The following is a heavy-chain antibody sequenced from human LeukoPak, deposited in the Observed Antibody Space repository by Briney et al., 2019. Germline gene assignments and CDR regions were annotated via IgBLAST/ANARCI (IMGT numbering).Heavy chain of an antibody. Sequence: PGGSLRLSCAASGFTFSTYSMNWVRQAPGKGLEWVSSISSSSSYIYYADSVKGRFTISRDNANNSLYLQMTSLRAEDTAVYYCARDLTLVRGVIGSWFDPWGQGTLVTVSS. V-gene: IGHV3-21*01. D-gene: IGHD3-10*01. CDR2: ISSSSSYI. CDR3: ARDLTLVRGVIGSWFDP. CDR1: GFTFSTYS. J-gene: IGHJ5*02.